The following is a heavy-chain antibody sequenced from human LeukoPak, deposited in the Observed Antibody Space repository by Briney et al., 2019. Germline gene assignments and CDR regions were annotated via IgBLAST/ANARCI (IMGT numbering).Heavy chain of an antibody. Sequence: PGGSLRLSCAASGFTFSSYGMHWVRQAPGKGLEWVAVISYDGSNKYYADSVKGRFTISRDNSKNTLYLQMNSLRAEDTAVYYCAKDGAYYDFWSGLAVGLSYFDYWGQGTLVTVSS. CDR1: GFTFSSYG. CDR2: ISYDGSNK. D-gene: IGHD3-3*01. CDR3: AKDGAYYDFWSGLAVGLSYFDY. J-gene: IGHJ4*02. V-gene: IGHV3-30*18.